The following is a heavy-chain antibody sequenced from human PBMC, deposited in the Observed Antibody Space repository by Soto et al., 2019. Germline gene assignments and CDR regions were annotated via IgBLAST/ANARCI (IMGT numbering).Heavy chain of an antibody. CDR3: AKVMATFGYSFDY. V-gene: IGHV3-23*01. J-gene: IGHJ4*02. CDR2: ISGAGGRT. D-gene: IGHD5-12*01. CDR1: GFSFGNYA. Sequence: EVQLLESVGGLVQPGGSLRLSCAASGFSFGNYAMSWVRQAPGKGLEWVSTISGAGGRTYYADSVKGRFTISRDNSENTLYLQLNSLRAEDTALYYCAKVMATFGYSFDYWGPGTLVTVSS.